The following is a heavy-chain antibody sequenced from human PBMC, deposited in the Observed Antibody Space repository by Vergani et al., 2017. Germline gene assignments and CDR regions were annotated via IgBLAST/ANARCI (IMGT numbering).Heavy chain of an antibody. J-gene: IGHJ6*02. D-gene: IGHD1-20*01. Sequence: QVQLQESGPGLVKPSGTLSLTCAVSGGSISSSNWWSWVRQPPGKGLEWIGEINQSGSTNYNPSLKSRVTISVDKSKNQFSLKLSSVTAADTAVYYCAIFLTGTTIYYYYGMDVWGQGTTVTVSS. CDR3: AIFLTGTTIYYYYGMDV. CDR1: GGSISSSNW. CDR2: INQSGST. V-gene: IGHV4-4*02.